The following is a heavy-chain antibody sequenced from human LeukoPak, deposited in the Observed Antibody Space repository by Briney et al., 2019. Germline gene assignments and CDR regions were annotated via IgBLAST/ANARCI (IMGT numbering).Heavy chain of an antibody. V-gene: IGHV4-34*01. CDR1: GGSFSGYY. CDR3: ARGSARKNWFDP. CDR2: INHSGST. D-gene: IGHD3-10*01. J-gene: IGHJ5*02. Sequence: PSETLSLTCAVYGGSFSGYYWSWIRQPPGKGLEWIGEINHSGSTNYNPSLKSRVTISVDRSKNQFSLKLSSVTAADTAVYYCARGSARKNWFDPWGQGTLVTVSS.